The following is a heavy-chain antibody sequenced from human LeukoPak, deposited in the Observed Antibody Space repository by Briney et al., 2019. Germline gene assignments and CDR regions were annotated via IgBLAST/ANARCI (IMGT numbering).Heavy chain of an antibody. J-gene: IGHJ5*02. CDR1: GGSISSSSYY. V-gene: IGHV4-39*07. D-gene: IGHD2-8*01. CDR2: IYYSGST. CDR3: ARDSLYATNWYDP. Sequence: SETLSLTCTVSGGSISSSSYYWGWIRQPPGKGLEWIGSIYYSGSTYYNPSLKSRVTLSIDMSKNQFSLKLRSVTAADTAVYYCARDSLYATNWYDPWGQGILVTVSS.